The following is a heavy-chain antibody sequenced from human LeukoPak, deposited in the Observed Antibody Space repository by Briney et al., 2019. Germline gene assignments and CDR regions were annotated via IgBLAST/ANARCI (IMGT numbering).Heavy chain of an antibody. V-gene: IGHV4-59*01. J-gene: IGHJ4*02. D-gene: IGHD7-27*01. CDR1: GGSINSYY. CDR3: ASRKLGNDY. Sequence: SETLSLTCTVSGGSINSYYWSWIRQPPGKGLEWIGYIYYTETSYNPSLKSRVTISADTSRDQFSLKLSSVTAADTAVYYCASRKLGNDYWGQGILVTVTS. CDR2: IYYTET.